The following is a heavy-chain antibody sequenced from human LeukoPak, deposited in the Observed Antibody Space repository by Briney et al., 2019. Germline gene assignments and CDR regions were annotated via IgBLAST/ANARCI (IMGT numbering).Heavy chain of an antibody. Sequence: PGGSLRLSCAASGFTFSSYAMSWVRQAPGKGLEWVSAISGSGGSTYYADSVKGRFTISRDNSKNTLYLQMNSLRAEDTAVYYCAKGHYDYVWGSYRYSVGLAAGGYFGYWGQGTLVTVSS. J-gene: IGHJ4*02. V-gene: IGHV3-23*01. CDR3: AKGHYDYVWGSYRYSVGLAAGGYFGY. D-gene: IGHD3-16*02. CDR2: ISGSGGST. CDR1: GFTFSSYA.